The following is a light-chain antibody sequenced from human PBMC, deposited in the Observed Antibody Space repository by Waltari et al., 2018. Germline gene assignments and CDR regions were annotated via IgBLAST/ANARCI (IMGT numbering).Light chain of an antibody. V-gene: IGKV3-20*01. J-gene: IGKJ5*01. CDR1: QSISSSS. CDR2: GAS. CDR3: QQYGSSLIT. Sequence: EIVLTHTPGTLSLSPGERATLSCRASQSISSSSLAWYQQKPGQAPRLLIYGASSRATGIPDRFSGSGSGTDFTLTISRLEPEDFAVYYCQQYGSSLITFGQGTRLEIK.